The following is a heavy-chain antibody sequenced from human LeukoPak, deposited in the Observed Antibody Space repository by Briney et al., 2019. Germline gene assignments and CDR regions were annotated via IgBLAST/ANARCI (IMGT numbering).Heavy chain of an antibody. CDR1: GGSISSGGYY. CDR2: IYYSGST. D-gene: IGHD3-10*01. J-gene: IGHJ4*02. Sequence: PSETLSLTCTVSGGSISSGGYYWRWIRQHRGRGLEWIEYIYYSGSTYYNPSLKSRVTISVDTSKNQVSLELSSVTAADTAVYYCAREVRGVLNYYFDFGAQGTLVTVSS. CDR3: AREVRGVLNYYFDF. V-gene: IGHV4-31*03.